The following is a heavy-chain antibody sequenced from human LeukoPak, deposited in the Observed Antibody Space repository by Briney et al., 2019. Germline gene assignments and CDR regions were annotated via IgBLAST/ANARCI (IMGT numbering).Heavy chain of an antibody. CDR1: EYSFSSYW. CDR2: IYPGDSHT. D-gene: IGHD3-10*01. Sequence: GESLKISCKGSEYSFSSYWIAWVRQMPGKGLEWMGIIYPGDSHTRYSPSLQGQVTMSVDKSISTAYLQWSSLKASDTAMYYCARHGSGIRLRGVFDYWGQGTLVTVSS. V-gene: IGHV5-51*01. J-gene: IGHJ4*02. CDR3: ARHGSGIRLRGVFDY.